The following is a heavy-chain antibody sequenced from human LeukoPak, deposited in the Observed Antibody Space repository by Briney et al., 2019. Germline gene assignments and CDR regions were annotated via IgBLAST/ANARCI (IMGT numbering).Heavy chain of an antibody. J-gene: IGHJ6*04. CDR1: GGSFSGYY. V-gene: IGHV4-34*01. CDR3: ARGAQLKGGRHAYYYYYGMDV. Sequence: SETLSLTCAVYGGSFSGYYWSWIRQPPGKGLEWIGEINHSGSTNYNPSLKSRVTISVDTSKNQFSLKLSSVTAADTAVYYCARGAQLKGGRHAYYYYYGMDVWGKGTTVTVSS. D-gene: IGHD3-16*01. CDR2: INHSGST.